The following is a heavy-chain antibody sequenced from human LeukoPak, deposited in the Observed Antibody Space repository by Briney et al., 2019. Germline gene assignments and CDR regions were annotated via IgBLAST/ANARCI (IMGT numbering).Heavy chain of an antibody. CDR3: ARVRVVVAAGHRDAFDI. V-gene: IGHV3-74*01. CDR1: GFTFSSYW. Sequence: PGGSLRLPCAASGFTFSSYWMHWVRQAPGKGLVWVSRINSDGSSTSYADSVKGRFTISRDNAKNTLYLQMNSLRAEDTAVYYCARVRVVVAAGHRDAFDIWGQGTMVTVSS. CDR2: INSDGSST. J-gene: IGHJ3*02. D-gene: IGHD2-15*01.